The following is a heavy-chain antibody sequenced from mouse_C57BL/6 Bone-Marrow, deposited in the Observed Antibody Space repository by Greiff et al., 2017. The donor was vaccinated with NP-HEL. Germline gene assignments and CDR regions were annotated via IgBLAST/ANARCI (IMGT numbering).Heavy chain of an antibody. CDR3: ASPITTVVGGYFDY. V-gene: IGHV14-3*01. J-gene: IGHJ2*01. CDR2: IDPANGNT. Sequence: VQLQQSVAELVRPGASVKLSCTASGFNIKNTYMHWVKQRPDQGLEWIGRIDPANGNTKYAPKFQGKATITADTSSNTAYLQLSSLTSEDTAIYYCASPITTVVGGYFDYWGQGTTLTVSS. CDR1: GFNIKNTY. D-gene: IGHD1-1*01.